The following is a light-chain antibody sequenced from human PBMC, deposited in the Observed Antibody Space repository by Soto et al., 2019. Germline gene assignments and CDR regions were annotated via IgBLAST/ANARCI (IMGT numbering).Light chain of an antibody. J-gene: IGKJ5*01. CDR3: QQYGSXPIT. V-gene: IGKV3-20*01. CDR2: GAS. Sequence: EIVLTQSPGTLSLSPGERATLSCRASQSVSSSYLAWYQQKPGQAPRLLIYGASSRATGIPDRFSGSGSGTDFTLTISRLEPEDFAVYYCQQYGSXPITFGQGTRLEIK. CDR1: QSVSSSY.